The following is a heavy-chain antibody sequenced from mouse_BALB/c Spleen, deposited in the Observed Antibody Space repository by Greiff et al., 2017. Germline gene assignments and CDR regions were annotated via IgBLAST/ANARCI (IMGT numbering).Heavy chain of an antibody. V-gene: IGHV3-2*02. Sequence: EVKLMESGPGLVKPSQSLSLTCTVTGYSITSDYAWNWIRQFPGNKLEWMGYISYSGSTSYNPSLKSRISITRDTSKNQFFLQLNSVTTEDTATYYCARSAYDSFDYWGQGTTLTVSS. CDR2: ISYSGST. CDR3: ARSAYDSFDY. J-gene: IGHJ2*01. CDR1: GYSITSDYA. D-gene: IGHD2-4*01.